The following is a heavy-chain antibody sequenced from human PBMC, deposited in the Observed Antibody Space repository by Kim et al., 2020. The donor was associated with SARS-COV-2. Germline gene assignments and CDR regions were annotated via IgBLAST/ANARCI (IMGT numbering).Heavy chain of an antibody. D-gene: IGHD5-12*01. CDR2: IYYSGST. V-gene: IGHV4-59*08. J-gene: IGHJ5*02. CDR3: ARQGAGYNQLTWFER. CDR1: GGSISSYY. Sequence: SETLSLTCTVSGGSISSYYWSWIRQPPGKGLEWIGYIYYSGSTNYNPSLKSRVTILVDTSKNQFYLKLSSVTAADTAAHYVARQGAGYNQLTWFERWGQG.